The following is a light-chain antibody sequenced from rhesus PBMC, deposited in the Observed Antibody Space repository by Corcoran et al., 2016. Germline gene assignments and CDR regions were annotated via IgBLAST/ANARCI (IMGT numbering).Light chain of an antibody. V-gene: IGKV3-35*01. J-gene: IGKJ4*01. Sequence: EIVLTQSPATLSLSPGERATLSYRASQSVSSSLAWYQQNPGQPPSPLIYDASNRATGIPDRFSDSGSWTDFTLTISSLEPEDVGVYFCQQYSNWLTFGGGTKVELK. CDR1: QSVSSS. CDR2: DAS. CDR3: QQYSNWLT.